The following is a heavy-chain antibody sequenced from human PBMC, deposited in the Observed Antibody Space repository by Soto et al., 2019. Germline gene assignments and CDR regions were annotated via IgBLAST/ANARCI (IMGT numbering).Heavy chain of an antibody. CDR2: ISAYNGNT. CDR3: ARDRRHCSGCSCYSVWFDP. D-gene: IGHD2-15*01. CDR1: GYTFTSYG. Sequence: QVQLVQSGAEVKKPGASVKVSCKASGYTFTSYGISWVRQAPGQGLEWMGWISAYNGNTNYAQKLQGRVTMTTDTSASTAYMELSSLRSDDTAVYYCARDRRHCSGCSCYSVWFDPWGQGTLVTVSS. V-gene: IGHV1-18*01. J-gene: IGHJ5*02.